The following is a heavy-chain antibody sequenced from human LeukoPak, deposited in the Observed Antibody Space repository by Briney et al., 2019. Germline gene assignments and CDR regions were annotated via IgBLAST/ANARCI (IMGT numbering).Heavy chain of an antibody. CDR3: AKDLHEVFAGTPFSYFDY. J-gene: IGHJ4*02. D-gene: IGHD3-10*01. V-gene: IGHV3-7*03. Sequence: PGGSLRLSCAASGFTISSYWMNWVRQALGKGLEWVANIKQDGSEKKYVDSVKGRFTISRDNSKNTLYLQMNSLRAEDTAVYYCAKDLHEVFAGTPFSYFDYWGQGTLVTVSS. CDR1: GFTISSYW. CDR2: IKQDGSEK.